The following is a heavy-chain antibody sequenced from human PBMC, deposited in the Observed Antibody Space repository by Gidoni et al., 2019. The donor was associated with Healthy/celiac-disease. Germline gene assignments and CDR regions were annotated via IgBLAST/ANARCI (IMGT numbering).Heavy chain of an antibody. D-gene: IGHD3-22*01. CDR1: GFTFSSYS. CDR3: ARVGLGYYDSSGSYYFDY. J-gene: IGHJ4*02. CDR2: ISSSSSYI. V-gene: IGHV3-21*01. Sequence: EVQLVESGGGLVKPGGSLRLSCAASGFTFSSYSMNWVRQAPGKGLEWVSSISSSSSYIYYADSVKGRFTISRDNAKNSLYLQMNSLRAEDTAVYYCARVGLGYYDSSGSYYFDYWGQGTLVTVSS.